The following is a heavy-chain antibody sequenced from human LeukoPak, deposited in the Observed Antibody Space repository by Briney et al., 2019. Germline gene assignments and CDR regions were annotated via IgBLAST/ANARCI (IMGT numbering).Heavy chain of an antibody. CDR2: INSDGSWT. Sequence: GSLRLSCVGSGFTSIAYALTWVRQAPGKGLVWVSHINSDGSWTSYADSVKGRFTISKDNAKNTVYLQMNSLRAEDTAVYYCVSFYETYWGRGTLVTVSS. CDR1: GFTSIAYA. D-gene: IGHD2/OR15-2a*01. CDR3: VSFYETY. J-gene: IGHJ4*02. V-gene: IGHV3-74*01.